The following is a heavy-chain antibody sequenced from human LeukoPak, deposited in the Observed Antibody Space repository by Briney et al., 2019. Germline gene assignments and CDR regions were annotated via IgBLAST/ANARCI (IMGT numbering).Heavy chain of an antibody. CDR1: GFTFSSYS. CDR3: ARDPPPCAYGMDV. J-gene: IGHJ6*02. CDR2: ISVSSNYI. Sequence: GGSLRLSCAASGFTFSSYSMNWVRQAPGKGLEWVSSISVSSNYIYYADSVKGRFTISRDNAKNSLYLQMDSLRADDTAVYYCARDPPPCAYGMDVWGQGTTVTVSS. V-gene: IGHV3-21*01.